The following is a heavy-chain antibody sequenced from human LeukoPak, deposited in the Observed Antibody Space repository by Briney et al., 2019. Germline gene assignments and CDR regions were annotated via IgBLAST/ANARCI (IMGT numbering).Heavy chain of an antibody. Sequence: SETLSLTCAVSGGSISSSNWWSWVRQPPGKGLEWIGEIYHSGSTNYNPSLKSRVTISVDKSKNQFSLKLSSVSAADTAMYYCARHFTSTRRNNWFDPWGQGTLVTVSP. V-gene: IGHV4-4*02. CDR3: ARHFTSTRRNNWFDP. CDR1: GGSISSSNW. CDR2: IYHSGST. D-gene: IGHD2-2*01. J-gene: IGHJ5*02.